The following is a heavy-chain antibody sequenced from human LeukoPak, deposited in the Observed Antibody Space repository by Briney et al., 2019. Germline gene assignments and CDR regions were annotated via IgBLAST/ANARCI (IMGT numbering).Heavy chain of an antibody. CDR1: GFTFNSYW. V-gene: IGHV3-7*01. Sequence: HPGGSLRLSCAASGFTFNSYWMSWVRQAPGKGLEWVANIKQDGSEKEYVDSVKGRFTISRDNAKNSLYVQMNSLRVEDTAVYYCAKFQYYDSSGYYPDVDYWGQGTLVTVSS. CDR2: IKQDGSEK. CDR3: AKFQYYDSSGYYPDVDY. D-gene: IGHD3-22*01. J-gene: IGHJ4*02.